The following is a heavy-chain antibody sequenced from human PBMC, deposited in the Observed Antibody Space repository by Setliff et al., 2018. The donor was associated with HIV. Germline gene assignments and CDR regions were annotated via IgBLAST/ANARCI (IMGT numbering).Heavy chain of an antibody. CDR3: ARVPGYSSGTSYMDV. Sequence: SETLSLTCVVSGYSISSGSYWGWIRQPPGKGLEWIGSIFHTGSTYYNPSLKSRVTISVDTSKNQFSLKLSSVTAADTAVYYCARVPGYSSGTSYMDVWGKGTTVTVSS. CDR2: IFHTGST. D-gene: IGHD6-19*01. V-gene: IGHV4-38-2*01. CDR1: GYSISSGSY. J-gene: IGHJ6*03.